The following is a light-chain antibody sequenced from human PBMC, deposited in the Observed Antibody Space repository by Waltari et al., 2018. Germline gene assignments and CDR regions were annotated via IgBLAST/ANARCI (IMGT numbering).Light chain of an antibody. CDR3: AVWDDSLNGWM. J-gene: IGLJ3*02. V-gene: IGLV1-44*01. CDR2: NNN. CDR1: SSNIGSKP. Sequence: QSVVTQSPSASGPPGQRVTTPCSGRSSNIGSKPVNWYQHLPGTAPKLLIHNNNQRPSGVPDRFSGSKSDTSASLAISGLQSEDEAEYYCAVWDDSLNGWMFGGGTKLTVL.